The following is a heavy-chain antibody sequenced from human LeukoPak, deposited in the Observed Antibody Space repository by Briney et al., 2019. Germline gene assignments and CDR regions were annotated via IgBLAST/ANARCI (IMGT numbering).Heavy chain of an antibody. CDR2: ISAYNGNT. CDR3: ARDLGSFMFSNWFDP. D-gene: IGHD3-10*02. Sequence: ASVKVSCKASGYTFTGYYMHWVRQAPGQGLEWMGWISAYNGNTNYAQKLQGRVTMTTDTSTSTAYMELRSLRSDDTAVYYCARDLGSFMFSNWFDPWGQGTLVTVSS. J-gene: IGHJ5*02. CDR1: GYTFTGYY. V-gene: IGHV1-18*04.